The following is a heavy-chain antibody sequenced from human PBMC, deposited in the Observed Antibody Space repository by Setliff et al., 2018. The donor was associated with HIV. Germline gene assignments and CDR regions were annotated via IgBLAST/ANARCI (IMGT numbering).Heavy chain of an antibody. Sequence: GGSLRLSCAASGFTFSNYAMSWVRQAPGKGLEWVSGISGSGGSTYYADSVKGRFTISRDNSKNTLYLQMNSLRAEDTAVYYCVKDQSSAGYYFDSWGQGTLVTVSS. CDR1: GFTFSNYA. CDR3: VKDQSSAGYYFDS. D-gene: IGHD6-25*01. J-gene: IGHJ4*02. CDR2: ISGSGGST. V-gene: IGHV3-23*01.